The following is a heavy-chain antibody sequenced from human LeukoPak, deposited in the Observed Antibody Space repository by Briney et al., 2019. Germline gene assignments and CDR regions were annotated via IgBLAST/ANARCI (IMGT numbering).Heavy chain of an antibody. D-gene: IGHD6-19*01. Sequence: SETLSLTCAVYGGSFSGYYWSWIRQPPGKGLEWIGEINHSGSTNYNPSLKSRVSISVDTSKNQFSLKLSSVTAADTAVYYCARVTGYSSTWGQGTLVTVSS. CDR2: INHSGST. V-gene: IGHV4-34*01. CDR1: GGSFSGYY. CDR3: ARVTGYSST. J-gene: IGHJ5*02.